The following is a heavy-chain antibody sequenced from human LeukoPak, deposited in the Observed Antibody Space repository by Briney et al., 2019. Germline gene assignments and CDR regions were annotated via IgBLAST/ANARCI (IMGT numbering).Heavy chain of an antibody. CDR2: MNPNSGNT. CDR3: ARSGLLLRFLEWLSLDV. CDR1: GYTFTSYD. Sequence: ASVKVSCKASGYTFTSYDINWVRQATGQGLEWMGWMNPNSGNTGYAQKFQGRVTMTRSTSISTAYMELSSLRSEDTAVYYCARSGLLLRFLEWLSLDVWGKGTTVTVSS. D-gene: IGHD3-3*01. V-gene: IGHV1-8*01. J-gene: IGHJ6*04.